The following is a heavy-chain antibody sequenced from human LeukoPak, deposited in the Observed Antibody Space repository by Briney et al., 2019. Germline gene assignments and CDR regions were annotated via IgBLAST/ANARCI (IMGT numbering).Heavy chain of an antibody. J-gene: IGHJ4*02. V-gene: IGHV3-7*01. CDR3: ARDSGWGNDY. D-gene: IGHD6-19*01. Sequence: GGSLRLSCAASGFTFSSNWMNWVRQAPGKGLEWVANIKQDGSEKYYVDSVKGRFTISRDNDKNSVYLQMNSLRAEDTAVYYCARDSGWGNDYWGQGTLVTVSS. CDR1: GFTFSSNW. CDR2: IKQDGSEK.